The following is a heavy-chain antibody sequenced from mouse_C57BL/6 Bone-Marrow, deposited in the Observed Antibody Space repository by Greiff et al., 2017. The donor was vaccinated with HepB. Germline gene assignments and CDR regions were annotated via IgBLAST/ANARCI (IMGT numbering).Heavy chain of an antibody. D-gene: IGHD1-1*01. CDR3: AREIHYYGSSRAGYAMDY. CDR2: IDPSDSYT. J-gene: IGHJ4*01. Sequence: QVQLQQPGAELVMPGASVKLSCKASGYTFTSYWMHWVKQRPGQGLEWIGEIDPSDSYTNYNQKFKGKSTLTVDKSSSTAYMQLSSLTSEDSAVYYCAREIHYYGSSRAGYAMDYWGQGTSVTVSS. V-gene: IGHV1-69*01. CDR1: GYTFTSYW.